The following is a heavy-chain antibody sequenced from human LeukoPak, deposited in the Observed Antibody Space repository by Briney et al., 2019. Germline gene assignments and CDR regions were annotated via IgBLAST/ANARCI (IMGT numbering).Heavy chain of an antibody. J-gene: IGHJ3*02. V-gene: IGHV3-30*02. CDR3: ARKTREGDGYNQERAFDI. Sequence: TGGSLRLSCAASGFTFSSYGMHWVRQAPGKGLEWVAFIRYDGSNKYYADSVKGRFTISRDNSKNTLYLQMNSLRAEDTAVYHCARKTREGDGYNQERAFDIWGQGTMVTVSS. CDR2: IRYDGSNK. CDR1: GFTFSSYG. D-gene: IGHD5-24*01.